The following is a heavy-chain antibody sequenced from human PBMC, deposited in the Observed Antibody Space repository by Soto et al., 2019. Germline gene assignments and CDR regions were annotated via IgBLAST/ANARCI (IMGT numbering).Heavy chain of an antibody. J-gene: IGHJ2*01. CDR1: GFTFRSYA. D-gene: IGHD7-27*01. CDR2: IIGSGGSA. CDR3: AKKGSPSGDHSNWYFDL. Sequence: RLSCAASGFTFRSYAMGWVRQGPGKGLEWISTIIGSGGSAYYADSVKGRFTISRDNSKNTLYLQMDSLSADDTAVYFCAKKGSPSGDHSNWYFDLWGRGTLVTVSS. V-gene: IGHV3-23*01.